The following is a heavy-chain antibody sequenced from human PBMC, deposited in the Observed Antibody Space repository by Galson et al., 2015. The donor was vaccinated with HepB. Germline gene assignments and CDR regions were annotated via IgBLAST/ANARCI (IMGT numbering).Heavy chain of an antibody. D-gene: IGHD3-22*01. CDR3: AKRGGYFDSSGYYVIDY. Sequence: SLRLSCAASGFTFSSYAMSWVRQAPGKGLEWVSAISGSGVSTYYADSVKGRLTISRDNSKNTLYLQMNSLRAEDTAVYYCAKRGGYFDSSGYYVIDYWGQGTLVTVSS. J-gene: IGHJ4*02. CDR2: ISGSGVST. CDR1: GFTFSSYA. V-gene: IGHV3-23*01.